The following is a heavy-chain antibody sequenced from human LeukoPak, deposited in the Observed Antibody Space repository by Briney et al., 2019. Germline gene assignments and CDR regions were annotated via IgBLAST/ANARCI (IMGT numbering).Heavy chain of an antibody. D-gene: IGHD4-23*01. Sequence: GGSLRLSCAASGFTFSSYSMNWVRQAPGKGLEWVSSISSSSSYIYYADSVKGRFTISRDNAKNSLYLQMNSLRAEDTAVYYCARDQLAVVTTPFDYWGQGTLVTVSS. V-gene: IGHV3-21*01. CDR1: GFTFSSYS. J-gene: IGHJ4*02. CDR2: ISSSSSYI. CDR3: ARDQLAVVTTPFDY.